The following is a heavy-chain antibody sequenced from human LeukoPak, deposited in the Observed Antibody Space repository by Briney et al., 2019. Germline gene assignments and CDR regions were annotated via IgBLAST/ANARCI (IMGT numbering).Heavy chain of an antibody. V-gene: IGHV3-30-3*01. J-gene: IGHJ4*02. CDR1: GFTFSSYA. Sequence: GGSLRLSCAASGFTFSSYAMHWVRQAPGKGLEWVAVISYDGSNKYYADSVKGRFTISRDNSKNTLYLQMNSLRAEDTAVYYCAREARVAVAGTDYWGQGTLVTVSS. D-gene: IGHD6-19*01. CDR3: AREARVAVAGTDY. CDR2: ISYDGSNK.